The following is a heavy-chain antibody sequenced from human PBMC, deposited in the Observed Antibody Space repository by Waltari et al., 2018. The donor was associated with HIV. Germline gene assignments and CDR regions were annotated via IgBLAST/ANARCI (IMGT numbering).Heavy chain of an antibody. CDR1: GFTFINYF. J-gene: IGHJ4*02. CDR3: VGGRSCRSASCSGGGGDY. Sequence: VRLVESGCSQVKPGCCLRRSCITSGFTFINYFLFCVRGAPGKGLGWVAYIRCNCGFSNYVDSVRGRLTNSRENAKNSVCLQMNSLRVDDTWIYYCVGGRSCRSASCSGGGGDYWGQGVLVTASS. CDR2: IRCNCGFS. D-gene: IGHD2-2*01. V-gene: IGHV3-21*05.